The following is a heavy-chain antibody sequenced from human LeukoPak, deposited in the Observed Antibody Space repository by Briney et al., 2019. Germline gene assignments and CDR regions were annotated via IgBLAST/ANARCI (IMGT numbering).Heavy chain of an antibody. D-gene: IGHD3-9*01. CDR1: GFTFSSYA. CDR3: ARSDFDWSHFDY. V-gene: IGHV3-23*01. J-gene: IGHJ4*02. Sequence: GGSLRLSCAAFGFTFSSYAMSWVRQAPGKGLEWVSAISGSGGSTYYADSVKGRFTISRDNSKNTLYLQMNSLRAEDTAVYYCARSDFDWSHFDYWGRGTLVTVSS. CDR2: ISGSGGST.